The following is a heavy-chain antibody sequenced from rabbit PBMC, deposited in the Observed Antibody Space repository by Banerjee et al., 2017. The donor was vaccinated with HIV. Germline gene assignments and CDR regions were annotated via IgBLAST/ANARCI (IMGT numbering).Heavy chain of an antibody. Sequence: QQQLEESGGGLVKPGGTLTLTCKASGIDFSSDYYVCWVRQAPGKGLELIACIYTSSGSTWYASWVNGRFTISRSTSLNTVDLKMTSLTAADTATYFCARDDAGSSDYSYYLNLWGPGTLVTDS. J-gene: IGHJ4*01. CDR1: GIDFSSDYY. CDR2: IYTSSGST. V-gene: IGHV1S43*01. CDR3: ARDDAGSSDYSYYLNL. D-gene: IGHD8-1*01.